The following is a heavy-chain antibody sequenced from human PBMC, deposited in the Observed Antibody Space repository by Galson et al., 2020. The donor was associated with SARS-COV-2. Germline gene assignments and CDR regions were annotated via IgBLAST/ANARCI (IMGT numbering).Heavy chain of an antibody. CDR2: IGTAGDT. CDR3: ARGNDILTGYYPSFYYYYMDV. Sequence: GESLKISCAASGFTFSSYDMHWVRQATGKGLEWVSAIGTAGDTYYPGSVKGRFTISRENAKNSLYLQMNSLRAGDTAVYYCARGNDILTGYYPSFYYYYMDVWGKGTTVTVSS. V-gene: IGHV3-13*01. D-gene: IGHD3-9*01. J-gene: IGHJ6*03. CDR1: GFTFSSYD.